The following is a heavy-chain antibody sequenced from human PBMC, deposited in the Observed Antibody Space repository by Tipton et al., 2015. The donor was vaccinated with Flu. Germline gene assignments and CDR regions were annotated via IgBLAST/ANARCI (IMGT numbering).Heavy chain of an antibody. CDR1: GDSMNSGSYY. J-gene: IGHJ4*02. V-gene: IGHV4-61*02. D-gene: IGHD3-22*01. CDR2: ISSTGKT. CDR3: ARTTYYYDSSGLFWNYFDY. Sequence: LRLSCTVSGDSMNSGSYYWNWIRQPAGKGLEWIGRISSTGKTTYNASLESRVAIQVDTSKSQFSLSLSSVTAADTAVYYCARTTYYYDSSGLFWNYFDYWGQGTLVTVSS.